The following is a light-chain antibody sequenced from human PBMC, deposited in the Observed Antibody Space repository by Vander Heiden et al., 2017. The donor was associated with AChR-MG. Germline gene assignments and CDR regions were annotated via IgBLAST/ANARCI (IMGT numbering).Light chain of an antibody. Sequence: QSALTQPTSVSGFPGQSITISCTGTSSYVGGYNYVSWYQHHPGKAPKLVIYGVSERPSGVSNRFSGSKSGNTASLTISGLQAEDEADYYCSSYTTSRTLVFGGGTRLTVL. CDR3: SSYTTSRTLV. J-gene: IGLJ3*02. CDR1: SSYVGGYNY. V-gene: IGLV2-14*03. CDR2: GVS.